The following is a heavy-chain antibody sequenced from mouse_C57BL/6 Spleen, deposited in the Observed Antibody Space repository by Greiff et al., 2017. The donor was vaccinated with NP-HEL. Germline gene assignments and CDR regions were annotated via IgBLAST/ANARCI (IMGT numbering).Heavy chain of an antibody. CDR2: ISYDGSN. CDR1: GYSITSGYY. Sequence: VQLKESGPGLVKPSQSLSLTCSVTGYSITSGYYWNWIRQFPGNKLEWMGYISYDGSNNYNPSLKNRISITRATSKNQFFLKLNSVTTEDTATDYWAGNYYGNYDFDYWGQGTTLTVSS. CDR3: AGNYYGNYDFDY. J-gene: IGHJ2*01. V-gene: IGHV3-6*01. D-gene: IGHD2-1*01.